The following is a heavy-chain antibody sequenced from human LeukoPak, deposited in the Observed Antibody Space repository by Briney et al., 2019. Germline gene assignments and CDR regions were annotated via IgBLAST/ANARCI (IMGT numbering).Heavy chain of an antibody. J-gene: IGHJ4*02. D-gene: IGHD2-2*01. CDR2: MNPNSGNT. Sequence: ASVKVSCKASGYTFTSYDINWVRQATGQGLEWMGWMNPNSGNTGYAQKFQGRVTMTRSTSISTAYMELSSLRSEDTAVYYCAVVPAASGYFDYWGQGTLVTVSS. CDR1: GYTFTSYD. V-gene: IGHV1-8*01. CDR3: AVVPAASGYFDY.